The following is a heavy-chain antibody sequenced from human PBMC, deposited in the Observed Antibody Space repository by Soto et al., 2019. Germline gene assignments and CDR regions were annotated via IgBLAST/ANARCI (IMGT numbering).Heavy chain of an antibody. Sequence: ASVKVSCKASGYTFTGYYMHWVRQAPGQGLEWMGWINPNSGGTNYAQKFQRWVTMTRDTSISTAYMELSRLRSDDTAVYYCARDRTRYDYVWGSYSSGTGYGMDVWGQGTTVTVSS. D-gene: IGHD3-16*01. CDR3: ARDRTRYDYVWGSYSSGTGYGMDV. CDR2: INPNSGGT. J-gene: IGHJ6*02. V-gene: IGHV1-2*04. CDR1: GYTFTGYY.